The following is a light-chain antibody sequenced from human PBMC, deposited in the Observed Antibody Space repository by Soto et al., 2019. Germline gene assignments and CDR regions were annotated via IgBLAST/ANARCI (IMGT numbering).Light chain of an antibody. CDR3: ATWDASLSGNIL. CDR2: RNN. CDR1: SSNIGGNY. V-gene: IGLV1-47*01. Sequence: QSVLTRPPSTSGTPGQRVTIPCFGSSSNIGGNYVFWYQHLPGTAPKLLIYRNNQRPSGVPDRFSGSKSGTSASLAISGLRAEDEADYYCATWDASLSGNILFGGGTQLTVL. J-gene: IGLJ7*01.